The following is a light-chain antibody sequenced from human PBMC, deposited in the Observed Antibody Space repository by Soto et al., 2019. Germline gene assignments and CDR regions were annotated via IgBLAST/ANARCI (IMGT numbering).Light chain of an antibody. Sequence: EIMMTQSPATLSVSPGERATLSCRASQSVSSNLAWYQQKPGQAPRLLFYGASTRAIGVPARFSGSGSGTEFTLTISSLQSEDSAVYFCQHYNDWHRVTFGQGTRLEIK. J-gene: IGKJ5*01. CDR2: GAS. CDR3: QHYNDWHRVT. V-gene: IGKV3-15*01. CDR1: QSVSSN.